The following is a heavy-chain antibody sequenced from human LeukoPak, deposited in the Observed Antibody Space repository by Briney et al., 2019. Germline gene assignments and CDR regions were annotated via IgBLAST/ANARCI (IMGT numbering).Heavy chain of an antibody. CDR2: TVGGGPDT. CDR3: AKDQRFAISNYDY. V-gene: IGHV3-23*01. CDR1: GFTFNNYA. Sequence: PGGSLRLSCEASGFTFNNYAMSWVRQTPGKGLEWVAATVGGGPDTYHADSVKGRFTISRDNSKNTLYLQMNSLRAEDTAVYYCAKDQRFAISNYDYWGQGTLVTVSS. J-gene: IGHJ4*02. D-gene: IGHD2/OR15-2a*01.